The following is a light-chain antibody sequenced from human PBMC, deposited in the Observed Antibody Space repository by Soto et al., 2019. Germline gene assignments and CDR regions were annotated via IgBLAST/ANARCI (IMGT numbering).Light chain of an antibody. CDR1: ALPKQS. CDR2: KDT. Sequence: SYELTQPPSVSVSPGRTARITCSGDALPKQSAYWYQQKPGQAPVLVICKDTERPSGIPERFSGSSSGTTVTLTISGVQAEDEADYYCQSADSSGRYYVFGTGTKVTVL. CDR3: QSADSSGRYYV. J-gene: IGLJ1*01. V-gene: IGLV3-25*02.